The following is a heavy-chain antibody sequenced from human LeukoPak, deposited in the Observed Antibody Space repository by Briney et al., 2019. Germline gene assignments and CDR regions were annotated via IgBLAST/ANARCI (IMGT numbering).Heavy chain of an antibody. CDR1: GYTFTSYG. Sequence: ASVKVSCKASGYTFTSYGISWVRQAPGRGLEWMGWISAYNGNTNYAQKLQGRVTMTTDTSTSTAYMELRSLRSDDTAVYYCARGHYDILTGNNWFDPWGQGTLVTVSS. D-gene: IGHD3-9*01. CDR2: ISAYNGNT. J-gene: IGHJ5*02. V-gene: IGHV1-18*01. CDR3: ARGHYDILTGNNWFDP.